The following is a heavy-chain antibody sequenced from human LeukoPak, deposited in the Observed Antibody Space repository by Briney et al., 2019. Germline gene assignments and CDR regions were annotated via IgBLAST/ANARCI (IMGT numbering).Heavy chain of an antibody. CDR1: GFTFSSYA. CDR2: ISYDGSNK. J-gene: IGHJ3*01. Sequence: GGSLRLSCAASGFTFSSYAMHWVRQAPGKGLEWVAVISYDGSNKYYADSVKGRFTISRDNSKNTLYLQMHSLRAEDTAVYYCARENGYNWEHGFDFWGQGAMVTVSS. V-gene: IGHV3-30*04. D-gene: IGHD5-24*01. CDR3: ARENGYNWEHGFDF.